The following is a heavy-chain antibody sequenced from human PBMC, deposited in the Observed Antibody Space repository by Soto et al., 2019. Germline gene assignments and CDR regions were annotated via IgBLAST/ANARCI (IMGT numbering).Heavy chain of an antibody. Sequence: QVQLVQSGAEVKKPGSSVKVSCKASGGTFSTHAIIWVRQAPGHGLEWMGGIIPISGTTYYTQKFQGRVTITADEPTSTALMELSSLKSEDTAVFYCARGYCSGGNCYSGMDVWGQGTMVTVSS. CDR3: ARGYCSGGNCYSGMDV. CDR2: IIPISGTT. D-gene: IGHD2-15*01. V-gene: IGHV1-69*01. CDR1: GGTFSTHA. J-gene: IGHJ6*02.